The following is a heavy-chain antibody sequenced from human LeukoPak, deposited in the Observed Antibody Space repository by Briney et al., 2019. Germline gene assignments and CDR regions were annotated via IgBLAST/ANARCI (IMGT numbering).Heavy chain of an antibody. J-gene: IGHJ4*02. V-gene: IGHV3-53*01. D-gene: IGHD4/OR15-4a*01. CDR3: ARRAGAYSHPYDY. CDR1: GVTVSSNS. CDR2: IYSDNT. Sequence: GGSLRLSCTVSGVTVSSNSMSWVRQAPGKGLEWVSFIYSDNTHYSDSVKGRFTISRDNSKSTLYLQMNSLRAEDTAVYYCARRAGAYSHPYDYWGQGTLVTVSS.